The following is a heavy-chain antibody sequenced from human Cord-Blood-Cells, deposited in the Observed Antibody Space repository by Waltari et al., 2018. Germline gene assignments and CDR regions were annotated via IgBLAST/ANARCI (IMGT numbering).Heavy chain of an antibody. Sequence: DYAMHWVRQAPGKGLEWVSGISWNSGSIGYADSVKGRFTISRDNAKNSLYLQMNSLRAEDMALYYCAKDRGSSSDAFDIWGQGTMVTVSS. CDR3: AKDRGSSSDAFDI. D-gene: IGHD6-6*01. CDR1: DYA. CDR2: ISWNSGSI. J-gene: IGHJ3*02. V-gene: IGHV3-9*03.